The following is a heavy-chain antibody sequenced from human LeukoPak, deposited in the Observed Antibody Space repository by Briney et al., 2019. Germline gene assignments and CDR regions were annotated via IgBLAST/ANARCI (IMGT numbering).Heavy chain of an antibody. V-gene: IGHV4-59*01. D-gene: IGHD6-6*01. CDR1: GGSISNYF. J-gene: IGHJ6*02. CDR2: ITYSGST. Sequence: SETLSLTCTVSGGSISNYFWSWIRQPPGKGLEWIGFITYSGSTNYNPSLKSRVTISVDTSKNQFSLKLSSVTAADTAVYYCARMIARPDYYYGMDVWGQGTTVTVSS. CDR3: ARMIARPDYYYGMDV.